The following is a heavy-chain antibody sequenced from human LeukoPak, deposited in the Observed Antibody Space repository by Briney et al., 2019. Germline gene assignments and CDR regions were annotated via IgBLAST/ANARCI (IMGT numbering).Heavy chain of an antibody. V-gene: IGHV1-69*05. Sequence: ASVKVSCKASGGTFSSYAISWVRQAPGQGLEWMGRIIPIFGTANYAQKFQGRVTITTDESTSTAYMELSSLRSENTAVYYCARESTRHSTGWLYCGQRTLVTVSS. J-gene: IGHJ4*02. CDR1: GGTFSSYA. D-gene: IGHD6-19*01. CDR2: IIPIFGTA. CDR3: ARESTRHSTGWLY.